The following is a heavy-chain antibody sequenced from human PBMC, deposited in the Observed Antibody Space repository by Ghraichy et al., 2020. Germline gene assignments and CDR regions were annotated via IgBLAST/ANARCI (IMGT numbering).Heavy chain of an antibody. J-gene: IGHJ4*02. Sequence: SVKVSCKASGGTFSSYAISWVRQAPGQGLEWMGGIIPIFGTANYAQKFQGRVTITADKSTSTAYMELSSLRSEDTAVYYCARGTATLSPHSGYQLLPFDYWGQGTLVTVSS. V-gene: IGHV1-69*06. D-gene: IGHD2-2*01. CDR3: ARGTATLSPHSGYQLLPFDY. CDR1: GGTFSSYA. CDR2: IIPIFGTA.